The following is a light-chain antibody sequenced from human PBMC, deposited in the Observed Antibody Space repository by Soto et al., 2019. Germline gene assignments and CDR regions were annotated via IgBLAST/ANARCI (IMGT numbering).Light chain of an antibody. Sequence: QLVLTQSPSASASLGASVKLTCTLSSGHSSYAIAWHQQHPEKGPRYLMKLDSDGSHNKGDGIPDRFSGSSSGTERYLTISSLQSEDEADYYCQTWGTGAAVFGGGTQLTVL. CDR2: LDSDGSH. CDR1: SGHSSYA. V-gene: IGLV4-69*01. J-gene: IGLJ7*01. CDR3: QTWGTGAAV.